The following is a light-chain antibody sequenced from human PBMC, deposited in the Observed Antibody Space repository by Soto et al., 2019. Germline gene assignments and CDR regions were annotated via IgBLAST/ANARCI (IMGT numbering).Light chain of an antibody. Sequence: LTQSPATLSTSPWERATLCCRASQSVTCYLAWHQQKPGQAPRLLIVDASNRATGIPAMCSGSGSGKVFTLTISILEPEDVAVYYCQQRSNWPITFGQGTRLEI. CDR2: DAS. CDR1: QSVTCY. V-gene: IGKV3-11*01. CDR3: QQRSNWPIT. J-gene: IGKJ5*01.